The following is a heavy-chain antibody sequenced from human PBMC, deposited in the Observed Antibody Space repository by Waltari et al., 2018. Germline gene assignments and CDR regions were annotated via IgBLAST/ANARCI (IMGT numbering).Heavy chain of an antibody. D-gene: IGHD2-15*01. CDR2: RNPNSGNT. Sequence: QVQLVQSGAEVKKPGASVKVSCKASGYTFTSYDINWVRQATGQGLEWMGWRNPNSGNTGYAQKFQGRVTITRNTSISTAYMELSSLRSEDTAVYYCARPRYCSGGSCYPHHDYFDYWGKGTTVTVSS. V-gene: IGHV1-8*03. CDR1: GYTFTSYD. CDR3: ARPRYCSGGSCYPHHDYFDY. J-gene: IGHJ4*03.